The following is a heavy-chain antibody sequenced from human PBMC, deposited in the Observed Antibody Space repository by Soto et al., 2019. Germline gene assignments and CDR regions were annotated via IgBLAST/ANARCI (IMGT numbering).Heavy chain of an antibody. CDR1: GYTFTGYY. J-gene: IGHJ5*02. V-gene: IGHV1-2*02. CDR2: TNPNSGGA. CDR3: ARAPVWPRAPNWFDP. Sequence: ASVKVSCKASGYTFTGYYMHWVRQAPGQGLEWMGWTNPNSGGANYAQKFQGRVTMTRDTSISTAYMELSRLRSDDTAVYYCARAPVWPRAPNWFDPWGQGTLVTVSS.